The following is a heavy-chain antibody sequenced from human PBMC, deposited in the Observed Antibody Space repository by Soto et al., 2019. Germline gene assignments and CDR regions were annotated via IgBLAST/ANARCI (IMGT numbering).Heavy chain of an antibody. Sequence: QTPGQGLEWKGIINPSGSSTSYAQKFQGRVTITRDTSTSTVYMELSSLRSDDTAVYYCASGCVQVLRYSDWSLNPSPPIDYWG. CDR3: ASGCVQVLRYSDWSLNPSPPIDY. V-gene: IGHV1-46*03. J-gene: IGHJ4*01. CDR2: INPSGSST. D-gene: IGHD3-9*01.